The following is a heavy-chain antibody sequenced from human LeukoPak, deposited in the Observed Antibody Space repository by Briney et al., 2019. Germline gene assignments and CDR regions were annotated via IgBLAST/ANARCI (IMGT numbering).Heavy chain of an antibody. J-gene: IGHJ6*03. V-gene: IGHV3-21*01. CDR3: ARVRRQPYYYYYYMDV. D-gene: IGHD6-13*01. Sequence: PGGSLRLSCAASGFTFSSYSMNWVRQAPGKGLEWVSSISSSSSYIYYADSVKGRFTISRDNAKNSLYLQMNSLRAEDTAVYYCARVRRQPYYYYYYMDVWGKGTTVTVSS. CDR2: ISSSSSYI. CDR1: GFTFSSYS.